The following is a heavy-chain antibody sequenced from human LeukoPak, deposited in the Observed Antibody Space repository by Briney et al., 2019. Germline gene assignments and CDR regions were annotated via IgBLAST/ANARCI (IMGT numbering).Heavy chain of an antibody. D-gene: IGHD2-2*01. CDR2: ISWNSGSI. CDR1: GFTFDDYA. V-gene: IGHV3-9*01. Sequence: GGSLRLSCAASGFTFDDYAMHWVRQAPGKGLEWVSGISWNSGSIGYADSVKGRFTISRDNAKNSLYLQMNSLRAEDTAVYYRARAGGRYCSSTSCYFDYWGQGTLVTVSS. J-gene: IGHJ4*02. CDR3: ARAGGRYCSSTSCYFDY.